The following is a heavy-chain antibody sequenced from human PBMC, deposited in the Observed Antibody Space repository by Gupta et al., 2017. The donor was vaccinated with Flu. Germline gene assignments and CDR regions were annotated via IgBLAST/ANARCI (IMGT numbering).Heavy chain of an antibody. J-gene: IGHJ4*02. CDR1: GATFNDYA. V-gene: IGHV1-69*17. CDR3: AREGQSRGRGAFDH. D-gene: IGHD3-10*01. CDR2: IIPIYGIP. Sequence: QVQLVQSGAEVKKPGSSVTVSCEASGATFNDYAITWVRQAPGQGLEWMGGIIPIYGIPQYAQSFQGRLTITADKSTTTAYMELSSLRPDDTAVYYCAREGQSRGRGAFDHWGQGTLVTVSS.